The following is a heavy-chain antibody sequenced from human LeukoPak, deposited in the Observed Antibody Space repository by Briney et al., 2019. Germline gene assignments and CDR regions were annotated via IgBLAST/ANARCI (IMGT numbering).Heavy chain of an antibody. CDR1: GGSISSYY. CDR3: ARLGVVTAMPDY. Sequence: SETLSLTCTVSGGSISSYYWSWIRQPPGKGLAWIGYIYYSGSTNYNPSLKSRVTISVDTSKNQFSLKLSSVTAADTAVYYCARLGVVTAMPDYWGQGTLVTVSS. CDR2: IYYSGST. V-gene: IGHV4-59*01. J-gene: IGHJ4*02. D-gene: IGHD2-21*02.